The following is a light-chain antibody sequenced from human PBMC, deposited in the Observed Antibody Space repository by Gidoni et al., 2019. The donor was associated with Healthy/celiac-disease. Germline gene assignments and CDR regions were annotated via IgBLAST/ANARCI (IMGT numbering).Light chain of an antibody. Sequence: SYELTQPPSVSVSPGQTASIACSGDNLGDKYACWFQQKSGQSPVLVLYQDSKRPSGIPERFSGSNSGIAATLTISGTQAMDEADYYCQASDSSTVVFGGGTKLTVL. J-gene: IGLJ2*01. CDR3: QASDSSTVV. CDR2: QDS. V-gene: IGLV3-1*01. CDR1: NLGDKY.